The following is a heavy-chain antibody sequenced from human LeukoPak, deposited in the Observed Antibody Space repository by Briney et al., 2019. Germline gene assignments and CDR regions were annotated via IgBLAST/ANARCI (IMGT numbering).Heavy chain of an antibody. CDR3: ARDYGDYYGMDV. V-gene: IGHV3-30-3*01. Sequence: GGSLRLSCAASGFTFSSYAMHWVRQAPGKGLEWVAVISYDGSNKYYADSVKGRFTISRDNSKNTLYLQMNSLRAEDTAVHYCARDYGDYYGMDVWGQGTTVTVSS. CDR2: ISYDGSNK. CDR1: GFTFSSYA. J-gene: IGHJ6*02. D-gene: IGHD4-17*01.